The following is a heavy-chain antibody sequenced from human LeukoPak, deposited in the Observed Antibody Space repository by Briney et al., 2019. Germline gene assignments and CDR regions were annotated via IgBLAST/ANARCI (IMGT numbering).Heavy chain of an antibody. CDR2: INPNSGGT. CDR3: ARAGAYCGGDCYSGYFHH. D-gene: IGHD2-21*02. V-gene: IGHV1-2*02. CDR1: GYTFTGYY. Sequence: ASVKVSCKASGYTFTGYYMHWVRQAPGQGLEWMGWINPNSGGTNYAQKFQGRVTMTRDTSISTAYMELSRLRSDDTAVYYCARAGAYCGGDCYSGYFHHWGQGTLVTVSS. J-gene: IGHJ1*01.